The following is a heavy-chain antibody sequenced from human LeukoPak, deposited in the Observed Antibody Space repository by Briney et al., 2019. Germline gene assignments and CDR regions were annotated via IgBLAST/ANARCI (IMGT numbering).Heavy chain of an antibody. V-gene: IGHV4-39*01. J-gene: IGHJ6*02. Sequence: SETLSLTCTVSGGSISSTSYYWGWFRQPPGKGLGWIGNIYYSGSTYYNPSLKSRVTISVDTSKNQFSLRLSSVTAADTAVYYCARLGAAPGPPHYFYYGMDVWGQGTTVTVS. CDR1: GGSISSTSYY. D-gene: IGHD6-13*01. CDR3: ARLGAAPGPPHYFYYGMDV. CDR2: IYYSGST.